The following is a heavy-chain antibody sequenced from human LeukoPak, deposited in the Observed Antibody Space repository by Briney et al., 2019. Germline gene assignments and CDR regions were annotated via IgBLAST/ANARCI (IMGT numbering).Heavy chain of an antibody. J-gene: IGHJ3*01. CDR3: ARTYSSRDAFDL. V-gene: IGHV1-46*01. CDR2: INPSGGST. D-gene: IGHD3-22*01. CDR1: GYTFTSYY. Sequence: ASVKVSCKASGYTFTSYYLHWVRQAPGQGLEWMGIINPSGGSTTYAQKFQGGVTMTRDTSTSTVYMELSSLRSDDTAVYYCARTYSSRDAFDLWGQGTLVTVSS.